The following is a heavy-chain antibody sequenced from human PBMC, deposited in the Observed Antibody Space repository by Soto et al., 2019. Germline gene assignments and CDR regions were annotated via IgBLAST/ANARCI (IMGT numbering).Heavy chain of an antibody. CDR2: ISSSSSYI. CDR3: ARDHYDSSGYFVRRADYAFDI. J-gene: IGHJ3*02. D-gene: IGHD3-22*01. CDR1: GLTFSSYS. Sequence: VGSLRLSCAASGLTFSSYSMNWVRQAPGKGLEWVSFISSSSSYIYYADSVKGRFTISRDNAKNSLYLQMNSLRAEDTAVYYCARDHYDSSGYFVRRADYAFDIWGQGTMVTVSS. V-gene: IGHV3-21*01.